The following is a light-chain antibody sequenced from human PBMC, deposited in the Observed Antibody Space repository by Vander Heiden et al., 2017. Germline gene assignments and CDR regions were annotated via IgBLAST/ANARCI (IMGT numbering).Light chain of an antibody. V-gene: IGLV1-40*01. CDR3: QSYDSSLSGSRV. J-gene: IGLJ2*01. CDR2: GNN. Sequence: QPVLTQPPSVSGAPGQRVTIPCIGSSSNFGAGYDVHWYRQLPGTAPKLLIYGNNNRSSGVPDRFSGSKSGTSASLAITGLQAEDEADYYCQSYDSSLSGSRVFGGGTKLTVL. CDR1: SSNFGAGYD.